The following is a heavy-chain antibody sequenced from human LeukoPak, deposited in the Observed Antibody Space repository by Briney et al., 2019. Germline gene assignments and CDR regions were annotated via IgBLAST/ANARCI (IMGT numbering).Heavy chain of an antibody. Sequence: SVKVSCKASGGTFISYAISWVRQAPGQGLEWMGGMIPIFGTANYAQKFQGRVTITTDESTSTAYMELSSLRSEDTAVYYCASGDILTGGDYWGQGTLVTVSS. CDR3: ASGDILTGGDY. CDR2: MIPIFGTA. J-gene: IGHJ4*02. D-gene: IGHD3-9*01. CDR1: GGTFISYA. V-gene: IGHV1-69*05.